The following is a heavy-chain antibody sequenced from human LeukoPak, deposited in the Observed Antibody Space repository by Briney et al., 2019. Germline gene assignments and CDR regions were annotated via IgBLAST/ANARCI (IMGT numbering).Heavy chain of an antibody. CDR2: ISQDGGES. CDR1: GFNFNTYW. J-gene: IGHJ1*01. D-gene: IGHD2/OR15-2a*01. Sequence: GGSLRLSCAASGFNFNTYWMAWVRQAPAGKGLERVASISQDGGESYYADSVRGRFTISRDNAKNTLYLQMNSLRAEDTTMYYSTRLQSYFNSWGQGTLVTVSS. CDR3: TRLQSYFNS. V-gene: IGHV3-7*01.